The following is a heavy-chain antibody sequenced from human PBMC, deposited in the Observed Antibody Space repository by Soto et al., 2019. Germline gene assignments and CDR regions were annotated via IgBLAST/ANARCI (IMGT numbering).Heavy chain of an antibody. CDR1: GFTFSTTA. CDR3: AKGSF. V-gene: IGHV3-23*01. Sequence: QLLESGGDLVQPGGSLRLSCTASGFTFSTTAMSWVRQAPGKGLEWVSTINSSGAKTNYADSVRGRFTIYRDNSKNTLYLQMNTLRAEDTAVYYGAKGSFWGQGTLVTVS. CDR2: INSSGAKT. J-gene: IGHJ4*02.